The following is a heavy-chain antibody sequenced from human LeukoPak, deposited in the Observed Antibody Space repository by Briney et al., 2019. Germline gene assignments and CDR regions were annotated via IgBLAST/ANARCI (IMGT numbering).Heavy chain of an antibody. V-gene: IGHV4-38-2*01. Sequence: PSETLSLTCAVSAYSISSGYYWAWIRQPPGKGLEWIGSIYHSGSTTYNPSLKSRVTISVDTSKNQFSLKRSSVTAADTAVYYCARLRLGATAIDYWGQGTLVTVSS. CDR3: ARLRLGATAIDY. CDR2: IYHSGST. D-gene: IGHD1-26*01. CDR1: AYSISSGYY. J-gene: IGHJ4*02.